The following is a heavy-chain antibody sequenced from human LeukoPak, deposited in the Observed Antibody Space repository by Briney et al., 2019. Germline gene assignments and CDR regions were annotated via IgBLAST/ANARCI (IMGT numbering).Heavy chain of an antibody. Sequence: PGGSLRLSCAASGFTFSSYGMHWVRQAPGNGLGWVAFTRYGGSNKYYADSVKGRFTICRDNSKNTLYLQRNSLRAEDTAVYYCAKEYPPGSSSSPEYFDYWGQGTLVTVSS. CDR1: GFTFSSYG. V-gene: IGHV3-30*02. CDR3: AKEYPPGSSSSPEYFDY. D-gene: IGHD6-6*01. CDR2: TRYGGSNK. J-gene: IGHJ4*02.